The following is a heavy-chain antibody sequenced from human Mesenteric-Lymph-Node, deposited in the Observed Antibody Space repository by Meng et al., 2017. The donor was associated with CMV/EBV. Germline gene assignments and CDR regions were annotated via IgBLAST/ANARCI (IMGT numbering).Heavy chain of an antibody. J-gene: IGHJ3*01. CDR1: GFTFSSYW. V-gene: IGHV3-74*01. D-gene: IGHD4-17*01. Sequence: GESLKISCAASGFTFSSYWMHWVRQAPGKGLVWVSRVNSDGTSPTYADSVKGRFTISRDNAKNTLYLQMNSLRAADTAVYYCARLTTVTPSDPFDLWGQGTMVTVSS. CDR2: VNSDGTSP. CDR3: ARLTTVTPSDPFDL.